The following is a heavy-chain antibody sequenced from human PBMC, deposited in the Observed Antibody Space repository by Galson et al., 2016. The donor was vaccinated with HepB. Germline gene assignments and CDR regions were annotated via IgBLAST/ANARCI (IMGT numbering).Heavy chain of an antibody. Sequence: VKVSCKVSGYTFTGYYIHWVQQAPGNGLEWMGLVHLEDGETIYAQKFQGGVTITADTSRDTAYMELSSLRSEDTAVYYCATVSRSGTSSDYWGQGTLVTVSS. CDR1: GYTFTGYY. D-gene: IGHD1-26*01. CDR3: ATVSRSGTSSDY. CDR2: VHLEDGET. J-gene: IGHJ4*02. V-gene: IGHV1-69-2*01.